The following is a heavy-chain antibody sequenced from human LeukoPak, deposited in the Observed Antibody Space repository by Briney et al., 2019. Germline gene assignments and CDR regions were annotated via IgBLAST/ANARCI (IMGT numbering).Heavy chain of an antibody. CDR2: IYYSGST. CDR1: GGSISSGDYY. Sequence: SQTLSLTCTVSGGSISSGDYYWSWIRQPPGKGLEGIGYIYYSGSTYYNPSLKSRVTISVDTSKNQFSLKLSSVTAADTAVYYCARVEDIVATIGDWGQGTLVTVSS. J-gene: IGHJ4*02. CDR3: ARVEDIVATIGD. D-gene: IGHD5-12*01. V-gene: IGHV4-30-4*01.